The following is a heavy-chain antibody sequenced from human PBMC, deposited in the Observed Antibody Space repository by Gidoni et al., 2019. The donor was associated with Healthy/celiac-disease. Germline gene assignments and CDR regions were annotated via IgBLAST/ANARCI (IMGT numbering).Heavy chain of an antibody. CDR1: GFTFSSYG. CDR3: AKDGAIVIQGVYYYYMDV. D-gene: IGHD3-22*01. CDR2: ISYDGSNK. J-gene: IGHJ6*03. Sequence: QVQLVESGGGVVQPGRSLRLSCAASGFTFSSYGMHWVRQAPGKGLEWVAVISYDGSNKYYADSVKGRFTISRDNSKNTLYLQMNSLRAEDTAVYYCAKDGAIVIQGVYYYYMDVWGKGTTVTVSS. V-gene: IGHV3-30*18.